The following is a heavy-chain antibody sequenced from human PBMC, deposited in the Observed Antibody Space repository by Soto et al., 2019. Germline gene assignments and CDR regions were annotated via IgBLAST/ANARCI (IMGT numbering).Heavy chain of an antibody. Sequence: GESLKISCKGSGYSFTSYWIGWVRQMPGKGLEWMGIIYPGDSDTRYSPSFQGQVTISADKSISTAYLQWSSLKASDTAMYYCARSIISGWNYGYYFDYWGQGTLVTVSS. J-gene: IGHJ4*02. CDR3: ARSIISGWNYGYYFDY. CDR1: GYSFTSYW. CDR2: IYPGDSDT. V-gene: IGHV5-51*01. D-gene: IGHD6-19*01.